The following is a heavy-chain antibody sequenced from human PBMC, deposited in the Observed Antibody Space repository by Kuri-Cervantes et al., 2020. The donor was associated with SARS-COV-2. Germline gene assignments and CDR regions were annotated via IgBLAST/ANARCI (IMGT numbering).Heavy chain of an antibody. Sequence: ASLKVSCKAAGYTFTSYAIHWVRQAPGQRLEWMGWINAGNGKTEYSQKFQGRVTMTTDTSTSTAYMELRSLRADDTAVYYCARAIVVVPAAIRSGYDYYYYYGMDVWGQGTTVTVSS. CDR1: GYTFTSYA. CDR3: ARAIVVVPAAIRSGYDYYYYYGMDV. V-gene: IGHV1-3*01. CDR2: INAGNGKT. J-gene: IGHJ6*01. D-gene: IGHD2-2*02.